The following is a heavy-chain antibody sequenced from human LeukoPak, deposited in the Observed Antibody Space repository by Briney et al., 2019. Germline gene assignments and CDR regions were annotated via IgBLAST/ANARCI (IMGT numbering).Heavy chain of an antibody. J-gene: IGHJ6*03. V-gene: IGHV1-18*01. D-gene: IGHD6-13*01. CDR2: ISAYNGNT. CDR1: GGTFSSYV. Sequence: VASVKVSCKASGGTFSSYVITWVRQAPGQGLEWMGWISAYNGNTNYAQKLQGRVTMTTDTSTSTAYMELRSLRSDDTAVYYCARGYSSTSYMDVWGKGTTVTVSS. CDR3: ARGYSSTSYMDV.